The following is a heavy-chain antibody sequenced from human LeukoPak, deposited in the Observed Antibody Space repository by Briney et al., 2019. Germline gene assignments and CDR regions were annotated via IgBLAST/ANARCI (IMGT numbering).Heavy chain of an antibody. Sequence: PSETLSLTCTVSGGSLSSYYWSWIRQPPGKGLEWIGYIYYSGSTNYNPSLKSRVTISVDTSKNQFSLKLSSVTAADTAVYYCARDGLFDAFDIWGQGTMVTVSS. CDR2: IYYSGST. CDR1: GGSLSSYY. J-gene: IGHJ3*02. V-gene: IGHV4-59*01. CDR3: ARDGLFDAFDI.